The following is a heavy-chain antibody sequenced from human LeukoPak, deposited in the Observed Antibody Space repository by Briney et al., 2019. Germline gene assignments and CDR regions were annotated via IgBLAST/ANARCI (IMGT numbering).Heavy chain of an antibody. J-gene: IGHJ5*01. Sequence: GGSLRLSCAASGLTFSKYSMTWVRQAPGKGLEWVSFIDTSSTIMYYTDSVKGRFTISRDNAKNSLYLQMNSLKVEDTAIYYCARDNWVDCWGQGTLVTVSS. CDR2: IDTSSTIM. CDR1: GLTFSKYS. V-gene: IGHV3-48*04. CDR3: ARDNWVDC.